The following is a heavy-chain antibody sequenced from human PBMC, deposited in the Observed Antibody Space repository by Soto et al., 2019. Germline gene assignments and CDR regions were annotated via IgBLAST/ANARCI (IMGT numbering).Heavy chain of an antibody. CDR2: VYWDDAK. CDR3: VHRRVQIFDF. J-gene: IGHJ4*02. D-gene: IGHD1-1*01. CDR1: GFSLSTNGEG. V-gene: IGHV2-5*02. Sequence: SGPTLVNPTQTLTLTCTLSGFSLSTNGEGVGWIRQPPGKALEWLALVYWDDAKRYSPSLKTRLTITKDTSKNQVVLTMTNMDPVDTATYYCVHRRVQIFDFWGQGALVTVSS.